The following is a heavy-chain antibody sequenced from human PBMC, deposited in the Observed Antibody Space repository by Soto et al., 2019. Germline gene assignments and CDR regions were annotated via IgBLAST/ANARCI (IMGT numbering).Heavy chain of an antibody. D-gene: IGHD3-10*01. J-gene: IGHJ4*02. Sequence: ASVKVSCKASGNTFASHGFSWVRQAPGQGLEWMGWISGFNGQTNYALRFQGRVTLTTDASTSTAYMELRSLRSDDTAVYFCARVDPRGVAVVRDYWGQGTLVTVSS. V-gene: IGHV1-18*01. CDR1: GNTFASHG. CDR2: ISGFNGQT. CDR3: ARVDPRGVAVVRDY.